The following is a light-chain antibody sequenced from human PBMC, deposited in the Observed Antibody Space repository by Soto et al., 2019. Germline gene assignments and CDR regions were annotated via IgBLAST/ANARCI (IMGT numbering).Light chain of an antibody. V-gene: IGKV3-11*01. Sequence: EVVLTQSPATLSLSPGERATLSGMASENVRTFVDWYQQKPGQAPRLLIHGASNRATGIPDRFSGSGSGTDFTLTISNLEPEDFAVYYCQQHSHWPPWTFGQGTKVDI. CDR3: QQHSHWPPWT. CDR1: ENVRTF. J-gene: IGKJ1*01. CDR2: GAS.